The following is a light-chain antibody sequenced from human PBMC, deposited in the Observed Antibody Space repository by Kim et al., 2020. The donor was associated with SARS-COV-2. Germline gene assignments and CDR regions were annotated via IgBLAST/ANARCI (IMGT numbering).Light chain of an antibody. CDR2: EDN. CDR3: QAWDSNTYWV. CDR1: NLGNRY. Sequence: VSPEQTAIIPCSGDNLGNRYVCRYQQKSGQSPVLVIYEDNKRPSGIPERFSGSNSENTATLTVSGTQAVDEADYYCQAWDSNTYWVFGGGTQLTVL. V-gene: IGLV3-1*01. J-gene: IGLJ3*02.